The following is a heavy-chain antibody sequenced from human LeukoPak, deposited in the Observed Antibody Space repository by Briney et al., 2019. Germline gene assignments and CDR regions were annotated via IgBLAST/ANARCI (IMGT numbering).Heavy chain of an antibody. J-gene: IGHJ4*02. CDR3: ASSPLDYVWGSYRFDY. CDR1: GGSISSYY. CDR2: IYYSGST. V-gene: IGHV4-59*08. D-gene: IGHD3-16*02. Sequence: SETPSLTCTVSGGSISSYYWSWIRQTPGKGLEWIGYIYYSGSTNYNPSLKSRVTISVDTSKNQFSLKLSSVTAADTAVYYCASSPLDYVWGSYRFDYWGQGTLVTVSS.